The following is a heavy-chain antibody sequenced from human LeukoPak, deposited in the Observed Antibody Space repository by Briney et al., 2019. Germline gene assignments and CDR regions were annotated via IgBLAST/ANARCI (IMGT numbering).Heavy chain of an antibody. V-gene: IGHV1-2*02. CDR1: GYTFNNYN. J-gene: IGHJ6*03. CDR3: ARPANYYYYYYMDV. CDR2: INPNSGGT. Sequence: GASVKVSCKASGYTFNNYNIHWLRQAPGQGLEWMGWINPNSGGTNYAQKFQGRVTMTRDTSISTAYMELSRLRSDDTAVYSCARPANYYYYYYMDVWGKGPTVTVSS.